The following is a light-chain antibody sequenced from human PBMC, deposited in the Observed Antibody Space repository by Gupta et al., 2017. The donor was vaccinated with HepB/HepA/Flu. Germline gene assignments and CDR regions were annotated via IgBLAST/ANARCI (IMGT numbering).Light chain of an antibody. CDR3: QHYNDWPPWT. CDR2: EVS. Sequence: EIVMTQSPATLSVSPGERATLSCWASQDIRTSLAWYQQQPGQAPRLLLFEVSLRATGVPARFSGSGSWTEFTLTISILQSEDFAIYYCQHYNDWPPWTFGQGTKVEIK. CDR1: QDIRTS. J-gene: IGKJ1*01. V-gene: IGKV3D-15*03.